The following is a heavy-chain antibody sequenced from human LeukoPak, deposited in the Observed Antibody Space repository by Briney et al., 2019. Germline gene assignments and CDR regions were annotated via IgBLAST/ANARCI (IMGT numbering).Heavy chain of an antibody. CDR3: AKDEVVPGYYYTDV. Sequence: GGSLRLSCAASGFTFSSYGMYWVRQAPGKGLEWVAFIRYDGSNTYYADSVKGRFTISRDNSKNTMYLQMDSLNAEDTAVYYCAKDEVVPGYYYTDVWGRGTTVTISS. V-gene: IGHV3-30*02. CDR1: GFTFSSYG. J-gene: IGHJ6*03. D-gene: IGHD2-2*01. CDR2: IRYDGSNT.